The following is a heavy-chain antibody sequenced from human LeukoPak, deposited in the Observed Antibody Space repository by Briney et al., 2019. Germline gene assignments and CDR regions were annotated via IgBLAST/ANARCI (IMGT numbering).Heavy chain of an antibody. Sequence: PSETLFLTCTVSGDSISSYYWSWIRQPPGKGLEGVGYIYYSGSTNYNTSLKSRVTISVDTSKHQFSLKLSSLTAADTAVYYCARLRSPTYYYDSSGSGAFDIWGQGTMVTVSS. J-gene: IGHJ3*02. CDR1: GDSISSYY. CDR2: IYYSGST. CDR3: ARLRSPTYYYDSSGSGAFDI. D-gene: IGHD3-22*01. V-gene: IGHV4-59*08.